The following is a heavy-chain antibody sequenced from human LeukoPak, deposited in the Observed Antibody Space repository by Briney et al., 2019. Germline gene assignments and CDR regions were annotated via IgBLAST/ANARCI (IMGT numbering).Heavy chain of an antibody. Sequence: GGSLRLSCAASGFTSSSYAMSWVRQAPGKGLEWVSAISGSGGSTNYANSVKGRFTISRDNSMNTLYLQMNSLRAEDTAVYYCAKDTTPYYYDSSGYFDYWGQGTLVTVSS. D-gene: IGHD3-22*01. CDR1: GFTSSSYA. CDR2: ISGSGGST. J-gene: IGHJ4*02. V-gene: IGHV3-23*01. CDR3: AKDTTPYYYDSSGYFDY.